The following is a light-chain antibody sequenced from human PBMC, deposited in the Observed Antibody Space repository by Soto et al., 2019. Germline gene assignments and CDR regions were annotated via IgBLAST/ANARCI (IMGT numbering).Light chain of an antibody. CDR3: QQRYGTPTWT. V-gene: IGKV1-39*01. Sequence: DIQMTQSPSSLSASVGDRVTITCRASQSISSYLNWYQQKPGKAPKLLIYAASSLQSGVPSRFSGGGGATNVTLPIISLLADEVLADYCQQRYGTPTWTFGQGTKVEIK. J-gene: IGKJ1*01. CDR2: AAS. CDR1: QSISSY.